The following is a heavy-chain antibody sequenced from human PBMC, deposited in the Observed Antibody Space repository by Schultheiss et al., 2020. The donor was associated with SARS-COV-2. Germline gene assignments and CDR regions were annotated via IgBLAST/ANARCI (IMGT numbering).Heavy chain of an antibody. CDR2: IYSGGST. Sequence: GGSLRLSCAASGFTVSSNYMSWVRQAPGKGLEWVSVIYSGGSTYYADSVKGRFTISRDNSKNTLYLQMNSLRAEDTAVYYCAKGAVNYDFWSGSDYWGQGTLVTVSS. V-gene: IGHV3-66*01. CDR3: AKGAVNYDFWSGSDY. D-gene: IGHD3-3*01. CDR1: GFTVSSNY. J-gene: IGHJ4*02.